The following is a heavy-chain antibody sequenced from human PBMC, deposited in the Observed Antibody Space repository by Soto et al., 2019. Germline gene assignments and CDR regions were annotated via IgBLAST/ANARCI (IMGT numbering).Heavy chain of an antibody. CDR3: ARVDPRGVAVVRDY. V-gene: IGHV1-18*01. CDR1: GNTFASHG. CDR2: ISGFNGQT. Sequence: AAVKVSCKASGNTFASHGFSWVRQAPGQGLEWMGWISGFNGQTNYALKFQGRVTLTTDASTSTAYMELRSLRSDDTAVYFCARVDPRGVAVVRDYWGQGTLVTVSS. D-gene: IGHD6-19*01. J-gene: IGHJ4*02.